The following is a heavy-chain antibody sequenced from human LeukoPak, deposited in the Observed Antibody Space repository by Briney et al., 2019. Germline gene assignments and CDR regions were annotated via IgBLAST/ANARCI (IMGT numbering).Heavy chain of an antibody. Sequence: SEKVSCKASVGTFSSYAISWVGQAPGQGLEWMGGIIPIFGTANYAKKFQGRVTITTDESTSTAYRELSSLRSEDTAVYYCARDTLSRDILTGRWFAPWGQGTLVTVSS. J-gene: IGHJ5*02. D-gene: IGHD3-9*01. V-gene: IGHV1-69*05. CDR2: IIPIFGTA. CDR1: VGTFSSYA. CDR3: ARDTLSRDILTGRWFAP.